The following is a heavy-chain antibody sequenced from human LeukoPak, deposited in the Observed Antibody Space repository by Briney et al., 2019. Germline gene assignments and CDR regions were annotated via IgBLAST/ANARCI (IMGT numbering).Heavy chain of an antibody. V-gene: IGHV4-34*01. Sequence: SETLSLTCAVYGGSFSGYYWSWIRQPPGKGQEWIGEINHSGSTNYNPSLKSRVTISVDTSKNQFSLKLSSVTAADTAVYYCARVRAYSSGLYGYFQHWGQGTLVTVSS. CDR2: INHSGST. D-gene: IGHD6-19*01. CDR3: ARVRAYSSGLYGYFQH. CDR1: GGSFSGYY. J-gene: IGHJ1*01.